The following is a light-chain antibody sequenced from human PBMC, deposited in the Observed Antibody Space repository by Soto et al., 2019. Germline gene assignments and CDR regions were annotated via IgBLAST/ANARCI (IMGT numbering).Light chain of an antibody. J-gene: IGKJ1*01. CDR1: QSVSRN. V-gene: IGKV3-11*01. CDR3: QKYDSARWT. Sequence: EIVLTQSLATLCLSPGERATLSCRASQSVSRNLAWYQQKPGQAPRLLIYDASNRATGIPARFSGSGSGTDFTLTISSLEPEDFATYYCQKYDSARWTFGQGTKVDIK. CDR2: DAS.